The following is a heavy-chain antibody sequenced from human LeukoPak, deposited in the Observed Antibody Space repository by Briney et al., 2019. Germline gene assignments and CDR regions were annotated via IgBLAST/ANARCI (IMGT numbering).Heavy chain of an antibody. D-gene: IGHD3-3*01. CDR2: IFYSGST. CDR1: GGSISSSSYY. Sequence: SETLSLTCTVSGGSISSSSYYWGWIRQPPGKGLEWIGRIFYSGSTYYNPSLESRVTISIDTSENQFSLKLRSVTAADTAVYYCARDIGPDYDFWSASSKWFDPWGQGTLVTVSS. CDR3: ARDIGPDYDFWSASSKWFDP. J-gene: IGHJ5*02. V-gene: IGHV4-39*07.